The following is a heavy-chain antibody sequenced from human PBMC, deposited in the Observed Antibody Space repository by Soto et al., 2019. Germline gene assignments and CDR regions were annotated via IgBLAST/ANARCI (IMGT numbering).Heavy chain of an antibody. D-gene: IGHD2-2*02. CDR3: AWTLYRYGPRFYD. CDR2: IYYSGYT. V-gene: IGHV4-39*07. CDR1: GGSISSSSYY. Sequence: SETLSLTCTVSGGSISSSSYYWGWIRQPPGKGLEWIGSIYYSGYTYYNPSLKSRVTMSVDTSKNQFSLKLSSVTAVDTAVYYGAWTLYRYGPRFYDWGKGTLVTVSS. J-gene: IGHJ4*02.